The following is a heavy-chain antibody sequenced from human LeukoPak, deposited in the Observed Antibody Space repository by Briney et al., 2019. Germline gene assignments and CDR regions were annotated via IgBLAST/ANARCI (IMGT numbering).Heavy chain of an antibody. D-gene: IGHD2-2*01. CDR1: GGTFSSYA. CDR3: AREGYCSSTSCYDNWFDP. CDR2: IIPILGIA. J-gene: IGHJ5*02. Sequence: SVKVSCKASGGTFSSYAISWVRQAPGQGLEWMGRIIPILGIANYAQKFQGRVTITADKSTSTAYMELSSLRSEDTAVYYCAREGYCSSTSCYDNWFDPWGQGTLVTVSS. V-gene: IGHV1-69*04.